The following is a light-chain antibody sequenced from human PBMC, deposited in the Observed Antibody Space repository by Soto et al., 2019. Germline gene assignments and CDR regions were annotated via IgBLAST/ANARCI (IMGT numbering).Light chain of an antibody. J-gene: IGKJ1*01. CDR3: QQYNTSST. CDR1: QSVTSSH. V-gene: IGKV3-15*01. CDR2: GAS. Sequence: ELVLTQSRATLSASPGERAALSCRASQSVTSSHLAWYQQKPGQAPILLIYGASTRATGIPARFSGSGSGTEFTLTSSILQSEDVAYYYCQQYNTSSTFGQGTKVDIK.